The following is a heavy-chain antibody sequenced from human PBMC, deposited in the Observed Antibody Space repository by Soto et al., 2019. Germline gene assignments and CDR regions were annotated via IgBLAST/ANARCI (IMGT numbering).Heavy chain of an antibody. V-gene: IGHV1-18*01. CDR3: ARVRGGSHSLYYYYYGMDV. D-gene: IGHD3-16*01. CDR2: ISAYNGNT. Sequence: GASVKVSCKASGYTFTSYGISWVRQAPGQGLEWMGWISAYNGNTNYAQKLQGRVTMTTDTSTSTAYMELRSLRSDDTAVYYCARVRGGSHSLYYYYYGMDVWGQGTTVTVS. CDR1: GYTFTSYG. J-gene: IGHJ6*02.